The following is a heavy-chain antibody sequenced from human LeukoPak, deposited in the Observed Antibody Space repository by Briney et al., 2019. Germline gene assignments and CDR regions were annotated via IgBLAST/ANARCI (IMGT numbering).Heavy chain of an antibody. CDR3: ARDYYDSSGYYNWFDP. CDR1: GFTFSSYW. J-gene: IGHJ5*02. V-gene: IGHV3-74*01. Sequence: GGSLRLSCAASGFTFSSYWMHWVRQAPGKGLVWVSRINSDGSSTSYADSVKGRFTISRDNAKNTLYLQMNSLRAKDTAVYYCARDYYDSSGYYNWFDPWGQGTLVTVSS. CDR2: INSDGSST. D-gene: IGHD3-22*01.